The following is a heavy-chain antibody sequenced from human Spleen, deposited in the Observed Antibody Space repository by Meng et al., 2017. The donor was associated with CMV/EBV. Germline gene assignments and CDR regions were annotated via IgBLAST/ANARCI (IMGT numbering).Heavy chain of an antibody. V-gene: IGHV3-23*01. J-gene: IGHJ3*02. CDR3: AKEIFRGAFSAFDM. CDR1: GFSFSHYA. D-gene: IGHD3-10*01. Sequence: SGFSFSHYAMSWVRQAPGKGLKWVSTITGSGGSTSYADSVEGRFSISRDNSEKMVHLQMNSLRVEDTAVYYCAKEIFRGAFSAFDMWGQGTMVTVSS. CDR2: ITGSGGST.